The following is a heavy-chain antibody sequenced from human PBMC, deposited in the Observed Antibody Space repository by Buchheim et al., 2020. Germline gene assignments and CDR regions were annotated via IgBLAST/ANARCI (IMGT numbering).Heavy chain of an antibody. V-gene: IGHV1-58*02. Sequence: QMQLVQSGPEVKKPGTSVKVSCKASGFIFTSSAMQWVRQARGQRLEWIGWIVVGSGSTNYAQKLQERVTITWDMSTSTAYMELSSLRSDDTAVYYCAATYSPGRGYSTSWPIIDYWGQGTL. CDR1: GFIFTSSA. CDR3: AATYSPGRGYSTSWPIIDY. CDR2: IVVGSGST. D-gene: IGHD6-13*01. J-gene: IGHJ4*02.